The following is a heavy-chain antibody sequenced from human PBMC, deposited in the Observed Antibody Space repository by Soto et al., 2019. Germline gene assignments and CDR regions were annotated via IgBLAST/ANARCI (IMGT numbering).Heavy chain of an antibody. CDR1: GGTFSRYA. J-gene: IGHJ3*02. Sequence: ASVKVSCKASGGTFSRYAISWVRQAPGQGLEWMGGIIPIFGTANYAQKFQGRVTITADESTSTAYMELSSLRSEDTAIYYCARDPEVEMATITACDIWGQRTIVTASS. CDR3: ARDPEVEMATITACDI. CDR2: IIPIFGTA. D-gene: IGHD5-12*01. V-gene: IGHV1-69*13.